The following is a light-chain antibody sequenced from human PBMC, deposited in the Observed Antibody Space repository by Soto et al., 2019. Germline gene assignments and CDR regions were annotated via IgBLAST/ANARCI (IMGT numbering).Light chain of an antibody. V-gene: IGKV2D-29*01. CDR3: VQTIQPPIT. Sequence: DIVMTQTPLSLSVTPGQPASISCKSSQSLLHSDGKTYLFWYVQKSGQPPQLLMCVVSNRFSGVPDRFSGSGSGTDFTLRISRVEPEDVGVYYCVQTIQPPITFGQGTRLEIK. CDR1: QSLLHSDGKTY. CDR2: VVS. J-gene: IGKJ5*01.